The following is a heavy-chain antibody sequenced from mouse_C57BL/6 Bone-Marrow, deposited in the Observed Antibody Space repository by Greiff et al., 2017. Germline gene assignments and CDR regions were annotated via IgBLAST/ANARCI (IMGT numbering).Heavy chain of an antibody. J-gene: IGHJ2*01. CDR2: ISNLAYSI. CDR3: ARRGADGYYDY. V-gene: IGHV5-15*01. D-gene: IGHD2-3*01. Sequence: EVILVESGGGLVQPGGSLKLSCAASGFTFSDYGMAWVRQAPRKGPEWVAFISNLAYSIYYADTVTGRFTISRENAKNTLYLEMSSLRSEDTAMYYCARRGADGYYDYWGQGTTLTVSA. CDR1: GFTFSDYG.